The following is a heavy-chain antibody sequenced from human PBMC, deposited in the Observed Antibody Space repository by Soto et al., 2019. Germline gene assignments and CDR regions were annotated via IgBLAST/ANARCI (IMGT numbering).Heavy chain of an antibody. CDR1: GFTFSSYA. J-gene: IGHJ3*02. V-gene: IGHV3-30-3*01. D-gene: IGHD1-1*01. Sequence: QVQLVESGGGVVQPGRSLRLSCAASGFTFSSYAMHWVRQAPGKGLEWVAVISYDGSNKYYADSVKGRFTISRDNSKNTLYLQMNSLRAEDTAAYYCARETGNDAFDIWGQGTMVTVSS. CDR2: ISYDGSNK. CDR3: ARETGNDAFDI.